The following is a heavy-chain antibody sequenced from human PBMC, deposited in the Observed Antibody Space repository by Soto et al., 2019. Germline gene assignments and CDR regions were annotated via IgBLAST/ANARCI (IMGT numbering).Heavy chain of an antibody. V-gene: IGHV3-23*01. CDR1: GFTFSSYA. CDR2: ISGSGSTI. Sequence: EVQLLESGGGLVQPGGSLRLSCAASGFTFSSYAMSWVRQAPGKGLEWVSVISGSGSTIYYADSVKGRFTISRDNAKNSLYLQKKSLRDEDTAVYYCARGRGDIWGPGRMVTVSS. J-gene: IGHJ3*02. CDR3: ARGRGDI.